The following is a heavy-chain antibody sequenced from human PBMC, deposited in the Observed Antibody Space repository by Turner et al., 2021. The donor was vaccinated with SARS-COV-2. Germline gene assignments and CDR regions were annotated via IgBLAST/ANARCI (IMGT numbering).Heavy chain of an antibody. V-gene: IGHV4-39*02. CDR3: ATETITMIVVANWYFDL. D-gene: IGHD3-22*01. CDR1: GVSISSSTYY. CDR2: IYYSGST. Sequence: QLQLQESGPGLVKPSETLSLTCTVSGVSISSSTYYWGWIRQPPGKGLEWIGNIYYSGSTYYNPSLKSRVTISVDTSKNQFSLKLSSVTAADTAVYYCATETITMIVVANWYFDLWGRGTLVTVSS. J-gene: IGHJ2*01.